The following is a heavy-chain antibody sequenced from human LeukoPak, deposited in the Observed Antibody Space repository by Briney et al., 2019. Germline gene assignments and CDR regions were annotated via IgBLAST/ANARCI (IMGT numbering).Heavy chain of an antibody. J-gene: IGHJ4*02. CDR3: ARWRQQLANFFDY. CDR1: GFTFSSYW. Sequence: GGSLRLSCAASGFTFSSYWMSWVRQAPGKGLEWVANIKQDGSEKYYVDSVKGRFTISRDNAKNSLYLQMNGLRAEDTAVYYCARWRQQLANFFDYWGQGTLVTVSS. V-gene: IGHV3-7*01. CDR2: IKQDGSEK. D-gene: IGHD6-13*01.